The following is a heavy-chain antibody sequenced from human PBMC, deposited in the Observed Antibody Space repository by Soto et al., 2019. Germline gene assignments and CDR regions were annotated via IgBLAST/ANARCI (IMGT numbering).Heavy chain of an antibody. J-gene: IGHJ6*02. CDR3: AWIIRTLAWDGVDV. CDR2: IYNSGST. CDR1: AGSISSYY. D-gene: IGHD2-2*03. V-gene: IGHV4-59*01. Sequence: QVQLQESGPGLVKASETLSLTCTVSAGSISSYYWGWIRQSPGKGLEWIGYIYNSGSTNYNPSLKSRLTMSVDTSKNQFSLKLSSVTAADTAVYYCAWIIRTLAWDGVDVWGQGTRVTV.